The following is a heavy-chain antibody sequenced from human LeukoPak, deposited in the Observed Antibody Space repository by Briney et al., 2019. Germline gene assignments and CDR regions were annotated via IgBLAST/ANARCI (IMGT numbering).Heavy chain of an antibody. V-gene: IGHV3-30*02. CDR1: GFTFSRYG. CDR3: ARDGGDHNLDY. J-gene: IGHJ4*02. D-gene: IGHD2-21*02. CDR2: IPYDGSNK. Sequence: WGSLRLSCAASGFTFSRYGMHWVRQAPGKGLEWVAFIPYDGSNKYYADSVKGRFTISRDNSKNTLYLQMNSLRAEDTTVYYCARDGGDHNLDYWGQGTLVTVSS.